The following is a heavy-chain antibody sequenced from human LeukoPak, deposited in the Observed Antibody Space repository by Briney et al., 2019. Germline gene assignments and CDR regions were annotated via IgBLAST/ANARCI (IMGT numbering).Heavy chain of an antibody. CDR3: AKDQTMVRGVIDN. CDR2: ISGSGGST. CDR1: GFTFSSYS. D-gene: IGHD3-10*01. V-gene: IGHV3-23*01. J-gene: IGHJ4*02. Sequence: GGSLRLSCAASGFTFSSYSMSWVRQAPGKGLEWVSAISGSGGSTYYADSVKGRFTISRDNSKNTLYLQMNSLRAEDTAVYYCAKDQTMVRGVIDNWGQGTLVTVSS.